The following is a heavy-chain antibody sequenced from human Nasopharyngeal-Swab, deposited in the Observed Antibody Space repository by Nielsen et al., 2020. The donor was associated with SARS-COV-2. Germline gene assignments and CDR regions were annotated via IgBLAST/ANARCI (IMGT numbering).Heavy chain of an antibody. CDR2: IYYSGST. V-gene: IGHV4-59*01. Sequence: SETLSPTCTVSGGSISSYYWSWIRQPPGKGLEWVGYIYYSGSTNYNPSLKNRVTIPVDTSKNQFSLKLSSVTAADTAAYYCARGFEYGSGSYYRTYYYYYMDVWGKGTTVTVSS. J-gene: IGHJ6*03. CDR1: GGSISSYY. CDR3: ARGFEYGSGSYYRTYYYYYMDV. D-gene: IGHD3-10*01.